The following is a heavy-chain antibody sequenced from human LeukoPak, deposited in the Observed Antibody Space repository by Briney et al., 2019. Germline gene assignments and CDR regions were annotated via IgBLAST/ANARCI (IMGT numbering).Heavy chain of an antibody. CDR3: TTAGRSSPFDY. CDR2: IKSKTGGGTT. CDR1: GFTFSNAW. D-gene: IGHD6-6*01. Sequence: PGGSLRLSCAASGFTFSNAWMSWVRQAPGKGLEWVGRIKSKTGGGTTDYAAAVKGRFTISRDDSKNTLYLQMNSLKTEDTAVYYCTTAGRSSPFDYWGQGTLVTVSS. J-gene: IGHJ4*02. V-gene: IGHV3-15*01.